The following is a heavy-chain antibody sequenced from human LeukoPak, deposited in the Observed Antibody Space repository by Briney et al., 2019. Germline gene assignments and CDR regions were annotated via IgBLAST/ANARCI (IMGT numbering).Heavy chain of an antibody. CDR2: IYSGGST. J-gene: IGHJ4*02. Sequence: PGVSLRLSCAASGFTVSSNYMSWVRQAPGKGLEWVSVIYSGGSTYYADSVKGRFTISRDNSKNTLYLQMNSLRAEDTAVYYCATEMEGGGYLRHFDYWGQGTLVSVSS. CDR3: ATEMEGGGYLRHFDY. CDR1: GFTVSSNY. D-gene: IGHD3-16*01. V-gene: IGHV3-53*01.